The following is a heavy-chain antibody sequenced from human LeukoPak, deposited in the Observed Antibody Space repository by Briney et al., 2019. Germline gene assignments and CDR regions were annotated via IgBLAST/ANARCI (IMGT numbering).Heavy chain of an antibody. CDR3: ARGEGYCSGGSCYGWFDP. J-gene: IGHJ5*02. D-gene: IGHD2-15*01. Sequence: SETLSLTCTVSGGSISHYYWSWIRQPPGKGLEWIGYIYYRGSTNYNPSLKSRVTISVDTSKNQFSRKLSSVTAADPAVYYCARGEGYCSGGSCYGWFDPWGQGTLVPVSS. V-gene: IGHV4-59*01. CDR2: IYYRGST. CDR1: GGSISHYY.